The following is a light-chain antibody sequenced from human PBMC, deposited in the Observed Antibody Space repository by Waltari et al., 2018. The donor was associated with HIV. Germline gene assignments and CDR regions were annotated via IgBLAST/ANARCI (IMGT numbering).Light chain of an antibody. CDR1: SSDVGSYKL. CDR2: EGS. V-gene: IGLV2-23*01. CDR3: CSYTGSSTRRPYV. Sequence: QSALTQPASVSGSPGQSITISCPGTSSDVGSYKLVPWYQKHPGKAPKVMIYEGSKRPSGVSNRFSGSKSGNTASLTISGLQAEDEADYYCCSYTGSSTRRPYVFGTGTKVTVL. J-gene: IGLJ1*01.